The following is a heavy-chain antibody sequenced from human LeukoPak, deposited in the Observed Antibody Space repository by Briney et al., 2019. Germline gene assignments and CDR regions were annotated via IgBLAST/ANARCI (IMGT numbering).Heavy chain of an antibody. CDR1: GGSISSYY. D-gene: IGHD6-19*01. CDR2: INHSGST. CDR3: ATIAVAGLVSDY. J-gene: IGHJ4*02. V-gene: IGHV4-34*01. Sequence: SETLSLTCIVSGGSISSYYWSWIRQPPGKGLEWIGEINHSGSTNYNPSLKSRVTISVDTSKSQFSLKLSSVTAADTAVYYCATIAVAGLVSDYWGQGTLVTVSS.